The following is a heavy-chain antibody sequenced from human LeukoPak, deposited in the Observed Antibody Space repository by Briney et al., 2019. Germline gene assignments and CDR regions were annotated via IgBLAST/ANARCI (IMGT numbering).Heavy chain of an antibody. CDR3: ARDLAYGDSFDY. CDR2: ISYDGRRT. J-gene: IGHJ4*02. V-gene: IGHV3-30*03. Sequence: GSSLRLSCAASGFTLSIYGIHCVRPAPGKGREWGTVISYDGRRTYYADSVKGRFTISRDNSKNTLYLQMNSLRPEDTAVYYCARDLAYGDSFDYWGQGTLVTVSS. D-gene: IGHD4-17*01. CDR1: GFTLSIYG.